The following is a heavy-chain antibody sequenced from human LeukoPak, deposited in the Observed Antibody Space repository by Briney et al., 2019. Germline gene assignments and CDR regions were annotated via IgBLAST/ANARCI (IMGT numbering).Heavy chain of an antibody. CDR2: ISGSGGST. CDR3: AKVASWSIAAAGTRYFDY. J-gene: IGHJ4*02. V-gene: IGHV3-23*01. Sequence: GGSLRLSCAASGFTFSSYAMSWVRQAPGKGLEWVSAISGSGGSTYYADSVKGRFTISRDNSKNTLYLQMNSLRAEDTAVYYCAKVASWSIAAAGTRYFDYWGQGPLVTVSS. D-gene: IGHD6-13*01. CDR1: GFTFSSYA.